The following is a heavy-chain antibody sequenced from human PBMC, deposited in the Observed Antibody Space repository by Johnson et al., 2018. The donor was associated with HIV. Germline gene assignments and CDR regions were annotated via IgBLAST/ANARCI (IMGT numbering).Heavy chain of an antibody. J-gene: IGHJ3*02. CDR3: AKDLGVAADPDAFDI. CDR2: IYSGGST. V-gene: IGHV3-NL1*01. CDR1: GFTFSSYA. D-gene: IGHD2-15*01. Sequence: VQLVESGGGVVQPGRSLRLSCAASGFTFSSYAMHWVRQAPGKGLEWVSAIYSGGSTYYADSVKGRFTISRDNSKNTLYLQMNSLRAEDTAVYYCAKDLGVAADPDAFDIWGQGTLVTVSS.